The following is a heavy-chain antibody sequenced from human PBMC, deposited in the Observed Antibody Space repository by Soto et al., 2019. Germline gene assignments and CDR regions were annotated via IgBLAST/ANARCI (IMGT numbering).Heavy chain of an antibody. CDR2: IYYSGST. Sequence: SETLSLTCTVSGGSISSYYWSWIRQPPGKGLEWIGYIYYSGSTNYNPSLKSRVTISVDTSKNQFSLKLSSVTAADTAVYYCARDGFWSGRAFDPWGQGTLVTVS. CDR1: GGSISSYY. J-gene: IGHJ5*02. CDR3: ARDGFWSGRAFDP. V-gene: IGHV4-59*01. D-gene: IGHD3-3*01.